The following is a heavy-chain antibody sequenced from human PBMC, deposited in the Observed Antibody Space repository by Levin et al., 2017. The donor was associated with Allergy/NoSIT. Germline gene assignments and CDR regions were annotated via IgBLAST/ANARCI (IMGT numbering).Heavy chain of an antibody. D-gene: IGHD3-10*01. V-gene: IGHV3-33*01. CDR2: IWYDGSNK. Sequence: GGSLRLSCAASGFTFSSYGMHRVRQAPGKGLEWVAVIWYDGSNKYYADSVKGRFTISRDNSKNTLYLQMNSLRAEDTAVYYCASAYGSGSIDNWGQGTLVTVSS. J-gene: IGHJ4*02. CDR3: ASAYGSGSIDN. CDR1: GFTFSSYG.